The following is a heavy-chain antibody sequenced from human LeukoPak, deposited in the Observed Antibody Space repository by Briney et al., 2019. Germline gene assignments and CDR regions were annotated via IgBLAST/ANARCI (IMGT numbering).Heavy chain of an antibody. Sequence: ASVKVSCKASGYTFTGYYMHWVRQAPGQGLEWMGWINPNSGGTNYAQKFQGRVTMTRDTSISTAYMELSGLRSDDTAVYYCAKAYDSSGYYFRLPDYWGQGTLVTVSS. CDR2: INPNSGGT. CDR1: GYTFTGYY. J-gene: IGHJ4*02. D-gene: IGHD3-22*01. V-gene: IGHV1-2*02. CDR3: AKAYDSSGYYFRLPDY.